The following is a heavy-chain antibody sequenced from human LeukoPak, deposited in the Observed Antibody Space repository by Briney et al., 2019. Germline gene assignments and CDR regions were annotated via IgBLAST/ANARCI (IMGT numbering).Heavy chain of an antibody. CDR1: GFTFSSYA. CDR3: ARGLHGSSSRTRRGGYYFDY. CDR2: ISYDGSNK. Sequence: GGSLRLSCAASGFTFSSYAMHWVRQAPGKGLEWVAVISYDGSNKYYADSVKGRFTISRDNSKNTLYLQMNSLRAEDTAVYYCARGLHGSSSRTRRGGYYFDYWGQGTLVTVSS. J-gene: IGHJ4*02. V-gene: IGHV3-30-3*01. D-gene: IGHD6-13*01.